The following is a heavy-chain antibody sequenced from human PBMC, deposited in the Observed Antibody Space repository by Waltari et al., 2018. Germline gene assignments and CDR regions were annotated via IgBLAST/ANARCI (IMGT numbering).Heavy chain of an antibody. Sequence: QVQLVQSGPAAGKPGASVTVSCQATGYSFSDYDIYWVRQAPGQGREWMAWIKPNSGETKYAQKFQGRVTLTRDTSISTAYMELPRMTVDDTAVYYCARGNHLDFWGQGTIVTVSS. V-gene: IGHV1-2*02. CDR2: IKPNSGET. CDR1: GYSFSDYD. J-gene: IGHJ4*02. CDR3: ARGNHLDF.